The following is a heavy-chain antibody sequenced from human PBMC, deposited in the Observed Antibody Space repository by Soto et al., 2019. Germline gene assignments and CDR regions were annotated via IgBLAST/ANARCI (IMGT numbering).Heavy chain of an antibody. CDR2: ISYDGSNI. J-gene: IGHJ4*02. CDR1: GFTFSSYG. Sequence: QVQLVESGGGVVQPGRSLRLSCAASGFTFSSYGMHWVRQAPGKGLEWVAVISYDGSNIYYADSVKGRFTISRDNSKNTLYLQMNSLRAEDTAVYYCAKVSSSGWPSDYWGQGTLVNVSS. D-gene: IGHD6-19*01. CDR3: AKVSSSGWPSDY. V-gene: IGHV3-30*18.